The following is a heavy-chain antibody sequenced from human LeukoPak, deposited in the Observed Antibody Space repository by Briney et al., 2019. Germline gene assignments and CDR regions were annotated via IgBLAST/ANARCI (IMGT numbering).Heavy chain of an antibody. D-gene: IGHD3-10*01. CDR3: ARGKGYSYYYGFDY. CDR1: GFTVSSNY. V-gene: IGHV3-53*01. J-gene: IGHJ4*02. CDR2: IYSGGST. Sequence: GGSLRLSCAASGFTVSSNYMSWVRQAPGKGLEWVSVIYSGGSTYYADSVKGRFTISRDNSKNTLYLQMNSLRAEDTAVYYCARGKGYSYYYGFDYWGQGTLVTVSS.